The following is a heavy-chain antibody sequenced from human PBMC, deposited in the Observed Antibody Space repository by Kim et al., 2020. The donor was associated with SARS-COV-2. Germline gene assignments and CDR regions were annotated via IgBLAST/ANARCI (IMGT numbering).Heavy chain of an antibody. Sequence: YSPSFQGHVTISADKSISTAYLQWSSLKASDTAMYYCARLYDILTGPVDYWGQGTLVTVSS. CDR3: ARLYDILTGPVDY. D-gene: IGHD3-9*01. V-gene: IGHV5-51*01. J-gene: IGHJ4*02.